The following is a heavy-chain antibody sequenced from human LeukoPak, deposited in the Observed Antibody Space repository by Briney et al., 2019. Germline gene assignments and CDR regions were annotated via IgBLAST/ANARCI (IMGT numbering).Heavy chain of an antibody. J-gene: IGHJ6*04. Sequence: ASVKVSCKTSGYTFTDYYMHWVRQAPGQGLEWMGWINPNSGGTNYAQKFQGRVTMTRDTSISTAYMELSRLRSDDTAVYYCARRLSLYPGLDVWGKGTTVTISS. CDR3: ARRLSLYPGLDV. CDR2: INPNSGGT. D-gene: IGHD2-2*02. V-gene: IGHV1-2*02. CDR1: GYTFTDYY.